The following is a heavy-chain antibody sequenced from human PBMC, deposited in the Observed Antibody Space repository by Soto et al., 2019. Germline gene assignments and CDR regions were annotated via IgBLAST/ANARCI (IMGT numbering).Heavy chain of an antibody. CDR2: ISAAGRSA. D-gene: IGHD6-19*01. CDR1: GFTFSNSA. J-gene: IGHJ4*02. CDR3: AIDGHWLDVLLDS. V-gene: IGHV3-23*01. Sequence: EVQLLESGGGLVQPGGSLRLSCTASGFTFSNSAMTWVRQAPGKGLEWVSIISAAGRSAYHADSVKGRFTISRDNSKNTLYLRMTSLRAEDTAVYYCAIDGHWLDVLLDSWGQGTLVTVSS.